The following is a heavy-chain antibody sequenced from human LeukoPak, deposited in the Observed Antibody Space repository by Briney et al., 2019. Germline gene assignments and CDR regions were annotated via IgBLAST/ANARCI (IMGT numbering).Heavy chain of an antibody. CDR2: IYYSGST. Sequence: PSQTLSLTCTVSGGSISSGDYYWGWIRQPPGKGLEWIGYIYYSGSTYYNPSLKSRVTISVDTSKNQFSLKLSSVTAADTAVYYCARDGVWFGIDYWGQGTLVTVSS. CDR1: GGSISSGDYY. CDR3: ARDGVWFGIDY. D-gene: IGHD3-10*01. J-gene: IGHJ4*02. V-gene: IGHV4-30-4*08.